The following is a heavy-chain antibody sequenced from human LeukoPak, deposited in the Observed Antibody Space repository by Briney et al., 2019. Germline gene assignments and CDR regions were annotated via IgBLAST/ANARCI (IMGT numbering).Heavy chain of an antibody. CDR2: FDPEDGET. V-gene: IGHV1-24*01. CDR1: GYTLTEFS. CDR3: ARKLVSPHNWFDP. Sequence: GASVKVSCKVSGYTLTEFSMHWVRQAPGKGLEWMGGFDPEDGETIYAQELQGRVTMTTDTSTSTAYMELRSLRSDDTAVYYCARKLVSPHNWFDPWGQGTLVTVSS. J-gene: IGHJ5*02. D-gene: IGHD6-13*01.